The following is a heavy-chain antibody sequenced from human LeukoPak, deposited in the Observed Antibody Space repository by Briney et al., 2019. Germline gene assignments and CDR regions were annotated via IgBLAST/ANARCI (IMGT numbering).Heavy chain of an antibody. J-gene: IGHJ4*02. CDR2: ISYDGSNK. CDR3: ARTGTGYYDILTGYYPPDY. V-gene: IGHV3-30-3*01. CDR1: GFTFSSYA. D-gene: IGHD3-9*01. Sequence: PGGSLRLSCAASGFTFSSYAMHWVRQAPGKGLEWVAVISYDGSNKYYADSVKGRFTISRDNSKNTLYLQMNSLRAEDTAVYYCARTGTGYYDILTGYYPPDYWGQGTLVTVSS.